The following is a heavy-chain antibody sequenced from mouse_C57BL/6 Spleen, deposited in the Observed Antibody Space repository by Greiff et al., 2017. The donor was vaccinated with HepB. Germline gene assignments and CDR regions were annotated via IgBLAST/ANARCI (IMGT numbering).Heavy chain of an antibody. V-gene: IGHV1-59*01. D-gene: IGHD4-1*01. CDR2: IDPSDSYT. CDR1: GYTFTSYW. J-gene: IGHJ2*01. Sequence: QVQLQQPGAELVRPGTSVKLSCKASGYTFTSYWMHWVKQRPGQGLEWIGVIDPSDSYTNYNQKFKGKATLTVDTSSSTAYMQLSSLTSEDSAVYYCARGNWDWGYFDYWGQGTTRTVSS. CDR3: ARGNWDWGYFDY.